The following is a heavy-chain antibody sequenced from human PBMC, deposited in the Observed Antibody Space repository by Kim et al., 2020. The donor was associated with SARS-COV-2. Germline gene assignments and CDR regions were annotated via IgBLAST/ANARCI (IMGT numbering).Heavy chain of an antibody. CDR2: IKEDGSEK. CDR3: AREGGYSSSWYPDL. J-gene: IGHJ5*02. V-gene: IGHV3-7*05. Sequence: GGSLRLSCAVSGFTFSTYWMTWVRQAPGKGLEWVANIKEDGSEKYYVDSVKGRFIISRDNAKNSLFLEMSSLRAEDTAVYYCAREGGYSSSWYPDLWGQGTVVTVSS. CDR1: GFTFSTYW. D-gene: IGHD6-13*01.